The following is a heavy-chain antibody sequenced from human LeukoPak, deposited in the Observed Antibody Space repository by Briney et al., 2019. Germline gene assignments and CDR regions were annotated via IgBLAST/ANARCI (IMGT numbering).Heavy chain of an antibody. D-gene: IGHD1-26*01. CDR1: GYTLTELS. Sequence: ASVKVSCKVSGYTLTELSIHWVRQAPGQGLEWMGMINPSGGLTIYAQKFRGRVTMTRDTSTSTVYMELSSLRSEDTAVYYCTRGGWELLHGPLKYFDYWGQGTLVTVSS. CDR3: TRGGWELLHGPLKYFDY. J-gene: IGHJ4*02. CDR2: INPSGGLT. V-gene: IGHV1-46*03.